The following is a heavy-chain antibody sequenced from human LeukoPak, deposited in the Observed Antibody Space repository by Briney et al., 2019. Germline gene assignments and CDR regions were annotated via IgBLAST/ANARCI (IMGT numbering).Heavy chain of an antibody. V-gene: IGHV3-48*01. CDR3: ARDKVDSGYQSWFDP. D-gene: IGHD5-12*01. Sequence: PGGSLRLSCAASGFTFSSYAMSWVRQAPGKGLEWVSYISSSSSTIYYADSVKGRFTISRDNAKNSLYLQMNSLRAEDTAVYYCARDKVDSGYQSWFDPWGQGTLVTVSS. J-gene: IGHJ5*02. CDR1: GFTFSSYA. CDR2: ISSSSSTI.